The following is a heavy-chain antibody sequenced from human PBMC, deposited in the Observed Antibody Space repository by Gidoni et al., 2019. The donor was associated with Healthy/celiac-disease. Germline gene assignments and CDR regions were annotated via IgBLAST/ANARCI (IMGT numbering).Heavy chain of an antibody. CDR3: TTGVGSSDVNWFDP. CDR2: IKSKTDGWTT. J-gene: IGHJ5*02. V-gene: IGHV3-15*01. CDR1: GFTFSNSW. D-gene: IGHD3-22*01. Sequence: EVQLVESGGGLVKPGGSLRLSCAASGFTFSNSWMRLVRQAPGKGLEWVGRIKSKTDGWTTDYAAPVKGKFTISRDDSKNTLYLQMNSLKTEDTAVYYCTTGVGSSDVNWFDPWGQGTLVTVSS.